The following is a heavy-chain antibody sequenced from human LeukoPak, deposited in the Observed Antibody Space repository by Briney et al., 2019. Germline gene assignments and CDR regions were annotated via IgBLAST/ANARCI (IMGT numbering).Heavy chain of an antibody. V-gene: IGHV4-59*01. CDR2: IYHSGST. CDR3: AISTTFYGSGSADVAFDI. J-gene: IGHJ3*02. CDR1: GGSISSYY. D-gene: IGHD3-10*01. Sequence: SETLSLTCTVSGGSISSYYWSCIRQPPGKGLEWIGYIYHSGSTNYNPSLKSPVTISVDTSKHQFSLTLSSVTAAATAVYYCAISTTFYGSGSADVAFDIWGQGTMVTVSS.